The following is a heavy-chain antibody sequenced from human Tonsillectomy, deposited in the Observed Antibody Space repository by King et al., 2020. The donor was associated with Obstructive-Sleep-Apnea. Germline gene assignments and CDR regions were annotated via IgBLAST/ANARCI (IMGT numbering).Heavy chain of an antibody. V-gene: IGHV3-30*02. CDR1: GFTFSNYG. J-gene: IGHJ4*02. D-gene: IGHD5-24*01. CDR3: AKDQSATIKYNFDY. Sequence: VQLVESGGGVVQPGGSLRLSCAASGFTFSNYGMHWVRQAPGKGLEWVAFIRYDGSNKYYADSVKGRFTISSGNSKNTLFLQMNSLRVEDTAVYYCAKDQSATIKYNFDYWGQGTLVTVSS. CDR2: IRYDGSNK.